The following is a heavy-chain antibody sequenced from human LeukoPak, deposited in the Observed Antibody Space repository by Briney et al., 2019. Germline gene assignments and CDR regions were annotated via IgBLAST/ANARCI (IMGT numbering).Heavy chain of an antibody. D-gene: IGHD2-15*01. J-gene: IGHJ4*02. CDR3: VKYSRYFDY. V-gene: IGHV3-23*01. CDR2: ITNSGGAT. CDR1: GFTFNNYA. Sequence: GGSLRLSCEASGFTFNNYAMSWVRQAPGKGSDWVSTITNSGGATYYADSVKGRFTISRDNSQKTLYLEMNSLRAEDTAVYYCVKYSRYFDYWGQGTLVTVSS.